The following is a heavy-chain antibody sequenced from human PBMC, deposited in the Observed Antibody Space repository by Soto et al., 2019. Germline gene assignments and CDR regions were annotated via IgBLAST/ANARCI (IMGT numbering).Heavy chain of an antibody. J-gene: IGHJ4*02. Sequence: QVLLVQSGAEVKKPGASVKVSCKASGYTFNSYGVSWVRQAPGQGLEWMGRISAYNGNTKYSQNLQGSVTMTIDTTTSSAYLEVRSLRSDDTAIYYCARYFWSGQLPLYFDQWGQGTLVTVSS. V-gene: IGHV1-18*01. CDR3: ARYFWSGQLPLYFDQ. CDR2: ISAYNGNT. D-gene: IGHD3-3*01. CDR1: GYTFNSYG.